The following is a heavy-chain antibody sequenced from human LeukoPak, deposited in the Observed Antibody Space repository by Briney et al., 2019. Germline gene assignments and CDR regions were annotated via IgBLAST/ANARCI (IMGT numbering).Heavy chain of an antibody. D-gene: IGHD2-2*01. V-gene: IGHV4-34*01. J-gene: IGHJ4*02. CDR1: GESFSGYY. CDR2: INHSGSA. Sequence: PSETLSLTCAVYGESFSGYYWSWIRQPPGKGLEWIGEINHSGSANYNPSLKSRVTILVGTSKNQFSLKLSSVTAADTAVYYCARRSSTLDYWGQGTLVTVSS. CDR3: ARRSSTLDY.